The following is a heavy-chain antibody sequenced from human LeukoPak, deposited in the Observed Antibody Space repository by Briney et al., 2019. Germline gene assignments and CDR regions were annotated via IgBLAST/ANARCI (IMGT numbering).Heavy chain of an antibody. CDR3: ARGAEYSSSSDY. Sequence: SETLSLTCTVSGGSISSSSYYWGWIRRPPGKGLEWIGSIYYSGSTYYNPSLKSRVTISVDTSKNQFSLKLSSVTAADTAVYYCARGAEYSSSSDYWGQGTLVTVSS. V-gene: IGHV4-39*01. CDR1: GGSISSSSYY. CDR2: IYYSGST. J-gene: IGHJ4*02. D-gene: IGHD6-6*01.